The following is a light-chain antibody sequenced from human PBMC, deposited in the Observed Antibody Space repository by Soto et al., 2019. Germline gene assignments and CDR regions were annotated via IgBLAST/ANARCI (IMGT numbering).Light chain of an antibody. CDR3: QVRTDRPRIYT. CDR1: QSVSSY. CDR2: DAS. V-gene: IGKV3-11*01. J-gene: IGKJ2*01. Sequence: EVVLTQSPATLSLSPGERATLSCRASQSVSSYLAWYQQKPGQAPRLLIYDASTRATGIPARFSGSGSETDFTLTISSLEPEDFAVYFCQVRTDRPRIYTFGQGPKLQIK.